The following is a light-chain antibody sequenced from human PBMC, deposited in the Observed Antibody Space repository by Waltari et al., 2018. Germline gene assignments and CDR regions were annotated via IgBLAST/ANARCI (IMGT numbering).Light chain of an antibody. CDR1: QSFSSS. CDR3: QHYYSYPWT. Sequence: IQMTQSPSSLSASVGDTVTITCRASQSFSSSLAWYQQKPGKAPKLLIYSASSLQSGVPSRFSGSKSGTDFTLTISSLQPEDIASYYCQHYYSYPWTFGQGTKVEIK. J-gene: IGKJ1*01. CDR2: SAS. V-gene: IGKV1-6*01.